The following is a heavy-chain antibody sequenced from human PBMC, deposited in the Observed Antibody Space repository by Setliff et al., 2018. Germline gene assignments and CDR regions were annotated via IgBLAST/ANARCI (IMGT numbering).Heavy chain of an antibody. J-gene: IGHJ4*02. CDR2: IFSNDDK. CDR1: GFSLRNASMG. Sequence: SGPTLVNPPGPRTLTYTVSGFSLRNASMGVSWIRQPPGKALEWLAHIFSNDDKSYIPSLNSKLTIPKDTYKNQVVITMTNMDPVDTAPYYGAHTDWGSADYWGQGTLVTVSS. V-gene: IGHV2-26*01. CDR3: AHTDWGSADY. D-gene: IGHD7-27*01.